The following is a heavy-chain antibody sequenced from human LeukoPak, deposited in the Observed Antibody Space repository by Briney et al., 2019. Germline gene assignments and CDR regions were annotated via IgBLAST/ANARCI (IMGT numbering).Heavy chain of an antibody. D-gene: IGHD4-11*01. CDR3: ARGPSKRYFDY. J-gene: IGHJ4*02. CDR1: GFTDSSNY. V-gene: IGHV3-66*01. CDR2: IYSGGST. Sequence: PGGSLRLSCAASGFTDSSNYMNWVRQAPGKGLEWVSVIYSGGSTYYADSVKGRFTISRDNSKNPLYLQMNSLRAEDTAVYYCARGPSKRYFDYWGQGTLVTVSS.